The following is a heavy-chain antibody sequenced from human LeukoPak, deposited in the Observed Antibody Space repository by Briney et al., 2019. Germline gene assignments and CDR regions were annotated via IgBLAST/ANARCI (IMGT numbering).Heavy chain of an antibody. CDR2: IIPILGIA. CDR1: GGTFSSYA. V-gene: IGHV1-69*04. Sequence: GSSVKVSCKASGGTFSSYAISWVRQAPGQGLEWMGRIIPILGIANYVQKFQGRVTMTRDTSTSTVYMELSSLRSEDTAVYYCARTLIFPRMGVLGYFDYWGQGTLVTVSS. J-gene: IGHJ4*02. CDR3: ARTLIFPRMGVLGYFDY. D-gene: IGHD2-21*01.